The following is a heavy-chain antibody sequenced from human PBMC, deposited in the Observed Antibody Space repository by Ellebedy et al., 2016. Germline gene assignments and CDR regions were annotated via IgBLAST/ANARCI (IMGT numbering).Heavy chain of an antibody. V-gene: IGHV3-23*01. D-gene: IGHD6-19*01. CDR3: TRQGGGAVADN. CDR1: GFTFSGFA. CDR2: ISSAGSP. Sequence: GGSLRLSCAASGFTFSGFAMSWVRQALGKGLEWVSTISSAGSPNYADSVRGRFTISRDNSKNTVYLQMNSLRAEDTAVYYCTRQGGGAVADNWGQGTLVTVSS. J-gene: IGHJ4*02.